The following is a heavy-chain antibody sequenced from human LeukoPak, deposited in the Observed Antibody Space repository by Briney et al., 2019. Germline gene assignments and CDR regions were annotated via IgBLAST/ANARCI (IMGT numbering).Heavy chain of an antibody. CDR3: AKDIGYSYGYGLDY. J-gene: IGHJ4*02. V-gene: IGHV3-9*03. CDR1: GFTFDDYA. CDR2: ISWNSGGI. Sequence: GGCLRLSCAASGFTFDDYAMHWVRQAPGKGLEWVSGISWNSGGIGYADSVKGRFTISRDNAKTTLYLQMNSLRAEDMALYFCAKDIGYSYGYGLDYWGQGSLVTVSS. D-gene: IGHD5-18*01.